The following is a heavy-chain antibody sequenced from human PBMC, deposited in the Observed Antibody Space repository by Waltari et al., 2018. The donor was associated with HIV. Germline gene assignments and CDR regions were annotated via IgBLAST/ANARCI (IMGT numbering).Heavy chain of an antibody. V-gene: IGHV4-39*01. J-gene: IGHJ4*02. D-gene: IGHD2-21*02. Sequence: QLQLQESGPGLVKPSETLSLTCTVSGGSISSSTYYWGWVRQPPGKGLEWLGNIYYSGSTYYNPSLKSRVTISVDTSKNQFSLKLSSVTAADTAVYYCTRLSIVVVTAIDFWGQGTLVTVSS. CDR3: TRLSIVVVTAIDF. CDR1: GGSISSSTYY. CDR2: IYYSGST.